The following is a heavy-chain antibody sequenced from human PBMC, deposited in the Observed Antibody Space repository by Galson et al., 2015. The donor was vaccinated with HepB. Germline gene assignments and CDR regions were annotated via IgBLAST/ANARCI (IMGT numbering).Heavy chain of an antibody. D-gene: IGHD3-22*01. CDR2: ISYDGSNK. CDR1: GFTFSSYG. V-gene: IGHV3-30*18. J-gene: IGHJ5*02. CDR3: AKDLGGYHVREPKRPFDP. Sequence: SLRLSCAASGFTFSSYGMHWVRQAPGKGLEWVAVISYDGSNKYYADSVKGRFTISRDNSKNTLYLQMNSLRAEDTAVYYCAKDLGGYHVREPKRPFDPWGQGTLVTVSS.